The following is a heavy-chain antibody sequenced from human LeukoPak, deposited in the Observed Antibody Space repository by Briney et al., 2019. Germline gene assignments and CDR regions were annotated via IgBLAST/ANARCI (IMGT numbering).Heavy chain of an antibody. V-gene: IGHV3-23*01. D-gene: IGHD3-16*02. Sequence: GGSLRLSCAASGFTFSSSAMSWVRQVPGKGLEWVSGISASGGSTSYADSVRGRFTISRDNSKNTLYVQMNSLRDEDTAVYYCAKGQDDYVWGSYRYTAPIDYWGQGTLVTVSS. J-gene: IGHJ4*02. CDR1: GFTFSSSA. CDR3: AKGQDDYVWGSYRYTAPIDY. CDR2: ISASGGST.